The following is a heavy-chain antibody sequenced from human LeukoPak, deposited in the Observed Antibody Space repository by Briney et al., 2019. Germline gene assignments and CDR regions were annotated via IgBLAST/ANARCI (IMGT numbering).Heavy chain of an antibody. CDR2: MNPNSGNT. CDR3: ARGRLGSGYLAY. J-gene: IGHJ4*02. Sequence: ASMKVSCKASGYTFTSYDINWVRQATGQGLEWMGWMNPNSGNTGYAQKFQGRVTMTRNTSISTAYMELSSLRSEDTAVYYCARGRLGSGYLAYWGQGTLVTVSS. CDR1: GYTFTSYD. V-gene: IGHV1-8*01. D-gene: IGHD3-22*01.